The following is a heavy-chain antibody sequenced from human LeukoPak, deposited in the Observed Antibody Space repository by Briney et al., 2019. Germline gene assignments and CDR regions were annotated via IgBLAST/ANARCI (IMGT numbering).Heavy chain of an antibody. D-gene: IGHD1-26*01. Sequence: ASVKVSCKASGYTFTSYDINWVRQATGQGLEWMGWMNPNSGNTGYAQKLQGRVTMTTDTSTSTAYMELRSLRSDDTAVYYCARDAEDGSYYTVDYWGQGTLVTVSS. CDR3: ARDAEDGSYYTVDY. CDR2: MNPNSGNT. CDR1: GYTFTSYD. V-gene: IGHV1-8*01. J-gene: IGHJ4*02.